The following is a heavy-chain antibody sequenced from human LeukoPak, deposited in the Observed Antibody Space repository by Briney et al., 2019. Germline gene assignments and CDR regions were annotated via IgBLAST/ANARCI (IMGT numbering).Heavy chain of an antibody. J-gene: IGHJ5*02. D-gene: IGHD5-12*01. Sequence: SETLSLTCAVSGGSISSGGYSWSWIRQPPGKGLEWIGYIYYSGSTYYNPSLKSRVTISVDTSKNHFSLKLSSVTAADTAVYYCARGASISSSWWFDPWGQGTLVTVSS. CDR3: ARGASISSSWWFDP. CDR2: IYYSGST. V-gene: IGHV4-30-4*07. CDR1: GGSISSGGYS.